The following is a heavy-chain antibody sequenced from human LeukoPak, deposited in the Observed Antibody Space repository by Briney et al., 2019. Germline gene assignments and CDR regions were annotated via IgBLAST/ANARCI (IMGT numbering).Heavy chain of an antibody. CDR2: SNPYTGNT. Sequence: GASVKVSCEASGYTFTNYGMSWVRQAPGQGLEWMGWSNPYTGNTNYARKLQGRVTMTTDTSTSTAYMELRSLRSDDTAVYYCARDMCSGGTCYARAIPFDYWGQGSLVTVSS. V-gene: IGHV1-18*01. D-gene: IGHD2-15*01. CDR1: GYTFTNYG. CDR3: ARDMCSGGTCYARAIPFDY. J-gene: IGHJ4*02.